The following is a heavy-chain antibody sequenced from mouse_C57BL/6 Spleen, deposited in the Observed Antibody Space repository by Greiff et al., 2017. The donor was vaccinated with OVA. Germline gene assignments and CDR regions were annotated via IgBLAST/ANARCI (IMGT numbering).Heavy chain of an antibody. Sequence: VQLVESGPGLVAPSQSLSITCTVSGFSFTGSAISWVRQPPGKGLEWLGVIWTVGGTNYKAALKARLIISKDNSKSQVVLKMNSLQTDDTARYYGARSLSIYDGYDGGFDYWGQGTLVTVSA. CDR2: IWTVGGT. V-gene: IGHV2-9-1*01. D-gene: IGHD2-3*01. J-gene: IGHJ3*01. CDR1: GFSFTGSA. CDR3: ARSLSIYDGYDGGFDY.